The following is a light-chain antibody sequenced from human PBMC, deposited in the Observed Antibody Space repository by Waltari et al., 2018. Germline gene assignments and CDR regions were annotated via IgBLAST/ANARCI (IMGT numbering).Light chain of an antibody. Sequence: QSALTQPPSASGSPGQSVTIPCPGTSRDIGDYNFVSGYQQHPGKAPKLMIYEISKRPSGVPERFSGSKSGYTASLTVSGLQAEDEAEYYCSSYGGRNNLIFGGGTKLTVL. V-gene: IGLV2-8*01. J-gene: IGLJ2*01. CDR3: SSYGGRNNLI. CDR2: EIS. CDR1: SRDIGDYNF.